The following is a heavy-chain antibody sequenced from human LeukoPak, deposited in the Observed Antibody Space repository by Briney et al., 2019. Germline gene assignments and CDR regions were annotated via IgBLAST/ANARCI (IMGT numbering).Heavy chain of an antibody. CDR2: VDPEDGET. CDR1: GYTFTDYY. V-gene: IGHV1-69-2*01. J-gene: IGHJ4*02. D-gene: IGHD4-17*01. CDR3: ATPIYGDYVDH. Sequence: VASVKISCKVSGYTFTDYYMHWVQQAPGKGLEWMGLVDPEDGETIYAEKFQARVTITADTSTDTAYMELHSLRSEDTALYYCATPIYGDYVDHWGQGTLVTISS.